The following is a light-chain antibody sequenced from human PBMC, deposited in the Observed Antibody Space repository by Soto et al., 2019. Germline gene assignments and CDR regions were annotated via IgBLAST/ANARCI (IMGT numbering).Light chain of an antibody. V-gene: IGKV1D-13*01. J-gene: IGKJ4*01. CDR3: QQFNNYPLT. Sequence: IQLTHSPSTLAASVGDRVAITSRASQGISSALAWYQQKPGKAPKLLIYDASSLESGVPSRFSGSGSGTDFTLTISSLQPEDFATYYCQQFNNYPLTFGGGTKVDIK. CDR2: DAS. CDR1: QGISSA.